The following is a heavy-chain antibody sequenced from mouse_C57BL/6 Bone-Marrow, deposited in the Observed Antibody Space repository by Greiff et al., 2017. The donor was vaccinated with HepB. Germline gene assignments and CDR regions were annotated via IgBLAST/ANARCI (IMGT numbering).Heavy chain of an antibody. D-gene: IGHD3-1*01. CDR1: GFTFSSYA. Sequence: DVHLVESGEGLVKPGGSLKLSCAASGFTFSSYAMSWVRQTPEKRLEWVAYISSGGDYIYYADTVKGRFTISRDNARNTLYLQMSSLKSEDTAMYYCTRDRGEFAYWGQGTLVTVSA. J-gene: IGHJ3*01. CDR2: ISSGGDYI. CDR3: TRDRGEFAY. V-gene: IGHV5-9-1*02.